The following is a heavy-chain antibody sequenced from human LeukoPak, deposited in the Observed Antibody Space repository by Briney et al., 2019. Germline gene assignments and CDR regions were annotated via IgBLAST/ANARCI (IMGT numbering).Heavy chain of an antibody. D-gene: IGHD5/OR15-5a*01. J-gene: IGHJ6*03. CDR2: ITGSGDST. V-gene: IGHV3-23*01. Sequence: GGSLRLSCAVSGFTFSSYAMTWVRQAPGKGLEWVSVITGSGDSTYYADSVKGRFTISRDNSKNTLYLQMKSLGAEDTALYYCAKDSTHDYFYNYMDAWGKGTTVTVTS. CDR3: AKDSTHDYFYNYMDA. CDR1: GFTFSSYA.